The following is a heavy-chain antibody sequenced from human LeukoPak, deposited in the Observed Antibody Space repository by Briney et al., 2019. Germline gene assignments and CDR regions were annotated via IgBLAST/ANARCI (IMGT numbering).Heavy chain of an antibody. J-gene: IGHJ5*02. V-gene: IGHV1-18*01. CDR1: GNTFTNNG. CDR3: ARDSSGWYRWFDP. Sequence: ASVKVSCKASGNTFTNNGISWVRQAPGQGLEWMGCISAYNGNTNYAQKFQGRVTMTTDTSTSTAYMELRSLRSDDTAVYYCARDSSGWYRWFDPWGQGTRVTVSS. D-gene: IGHD6-19*01. CDR2: ISAYNGNT.